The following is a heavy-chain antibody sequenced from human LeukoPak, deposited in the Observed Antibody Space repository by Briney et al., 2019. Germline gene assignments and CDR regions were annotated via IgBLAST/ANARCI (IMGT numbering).Heavy chain of an antibody. V-gene: IGHV1-24*01. CDR2: FDPEDGET. J-gene: IGHJ3*02. Sequence: VASVKVFCKVSGYTLTELSMHWVRQAPGKGLEWMGGFDPEDGETIYAQKFQGRVTMTEDTSTDTAYMELSSLRSEDTAVYYCATSAGTTGFAFDIWGQGTMVTVSS. CDR3: ATSAGTTGFAFDI. D-gene: IGHD1-7*01. CDR1: GYTLTELS.